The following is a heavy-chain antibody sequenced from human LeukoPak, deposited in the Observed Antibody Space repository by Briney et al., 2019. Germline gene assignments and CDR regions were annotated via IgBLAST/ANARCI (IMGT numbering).Heavy chain of an antibody. J-gene: IGHJ5*02. Sequence: SETLSLTCTVSGGSISSHYWSWIRQPPGKGLEWIGYIYYSGSTNYNPSLKSRVTISVDTSKNQFSLKLSSVTAADTAVYYCAGLLSGSYVSSWFDPWGQGTLVTVSS. D-gene: IGHD1-26*01. CDR1: GGSISSHY. CDR2: IYYSGST. CDR3: AGLLSGSYVSSWFDP. V-gene: IGHV4-59*11.